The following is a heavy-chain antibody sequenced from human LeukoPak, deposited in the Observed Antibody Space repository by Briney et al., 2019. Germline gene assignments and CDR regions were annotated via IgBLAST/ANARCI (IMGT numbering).Heavy chain of an antibody. V-gene: IGHV3-7*01. CDR1: GFTFSNYW. CDR3: TRDNRYYY. CDR2: IKEDGSEK. J-gene: IGHJ4*02. D-gene: IGHD2-21*01. Sequence: PGGSLRLSCAASGFTFSNYWMRWVRQAPGKGLEWVANIKEDGSEKYYEDSVKGRFTISRDNAKNLVYLQMNSLRAEDTAVYYCTRDNRYYYWGQGTVVTVSS.